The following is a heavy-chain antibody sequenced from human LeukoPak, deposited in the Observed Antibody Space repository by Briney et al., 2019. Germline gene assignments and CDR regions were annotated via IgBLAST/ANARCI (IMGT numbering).Heavy chain of an antibody. V-gene: IGHV4-59*01. CDR3: ASWGMHYDILTGSNA. CDR2: IYYSGST. Sequence: SETLSLTRTVSGGSISSYYWSWIRQPPGKGLEWIGYIYYSGSTNYNPSLKSRVTISVDTSKNQFSLKLSSVTAADTAVYYCASWGMHYDILTGSNAWGQGTLVTVSS. CDR1: GGSISSYY. J-gene: IGHJ4*02. D-gene: IGHD3-9*01.